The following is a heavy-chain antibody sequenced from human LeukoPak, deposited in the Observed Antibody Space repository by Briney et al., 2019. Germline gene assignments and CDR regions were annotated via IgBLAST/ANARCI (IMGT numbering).Heavy chain of an antibody. J-gene: IGHJ4*02. CDR1: GFTFSSYA. CDR3: AKDSGYCSSTSCDYIDY. D-gene: IGHD2-2*01. V-gene: IGHV3-30-3*01. Sequence: PGGSLRLSCAASGFTFSSYAMHWVRQAPGKGLEWVAVISYDGSNKYYADSVKGRFTISRDNSKNTLYLQMNSLRAEDTAVYYCAKDSGYCSSTSCDYIDYWGQGTLVTVSS. CDR2: ISYDGSNK.